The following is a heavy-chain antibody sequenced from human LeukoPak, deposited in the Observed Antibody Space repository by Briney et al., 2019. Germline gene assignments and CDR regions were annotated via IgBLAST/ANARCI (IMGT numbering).Heavy chain of an antibody. J-gene: IGHJ4*02. V-gene: IGHV3-74*01. CDR2: INSDGSST. Sequence: GGSLRPSCAASGFTFSSYWMHWVRQAPGKGLVWVSRINSDGSSTSYADSVKGRFTISRDNAKNTLYLQINSLRAEDTAVYYCARDGGYGDYGDYWGQGTLVTVSS. CDR1: GFTFSSYW. D-gene: IGHD4-17*01. CDR3: ARDGGYGDYGDY.